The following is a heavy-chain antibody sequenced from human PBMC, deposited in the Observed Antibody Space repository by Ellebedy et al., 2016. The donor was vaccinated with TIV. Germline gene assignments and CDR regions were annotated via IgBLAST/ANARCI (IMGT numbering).Heavy chain of an antibody. D-gene: IGHD1-26*01. V-gene: IGHV4-39*07. CDR1: GGSISSSPYH. CDR2: ISYSGGT. J-gene: IGHJ4*02. Sequence: MPGGSLRLSCTVSGGSISSSPYHWGWIRQPPGKGLEWIGSISYSGGTYYSPSLKSRVTISVDTSKNQFSLKLSSVTAADTAVYFCARGVGANLDYWGQGTLVPVSS. CDR3: ARGVGANLDY.